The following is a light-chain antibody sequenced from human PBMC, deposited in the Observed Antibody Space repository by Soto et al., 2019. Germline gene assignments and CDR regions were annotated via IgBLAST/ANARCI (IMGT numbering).Light chain of an antibody. J-gene: IGKJ4*01. Sequence: VMTLTPATVSVTPGGRVTLSCRASQSVSYHVAWYQQKPGQTPRLVIYDASIRASGIPARFSGSGSGTEFSLTISSLQSEDFAIYYCQQYNSWLTFGGGTKVDI. CDR2: DAS. CDR3: QQYNSWLT. V-gene: IGKV3-15*01. CDR1: QSVSYH.